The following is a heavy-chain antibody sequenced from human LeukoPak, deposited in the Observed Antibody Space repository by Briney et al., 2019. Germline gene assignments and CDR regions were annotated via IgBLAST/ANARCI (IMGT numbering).Heavy chain of an antibody. CDR3: ARQSWGYYDFWSGYYHYVDV. Sequence: SETLSLTCTVSGGSISSYYWSWIRQPPGKGLEWIGYIYYSGSTNYNPSLKSRVTISVDTSKNQFSLKLSSVTAADTAVYYCARQSWGYYDFWSGYYHYVDVWGKGTTVTVSS. J-gene: IGHJ6*03. D-gene: IGHD3-3*01. CDR1: GGSISSYY. V-gene: IGHV4-59*08. CDR2: IYYSGST.